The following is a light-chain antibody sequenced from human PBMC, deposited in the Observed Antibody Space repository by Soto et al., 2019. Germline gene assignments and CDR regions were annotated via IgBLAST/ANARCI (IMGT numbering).Light chain of an antibody. CDR2: ETS. CDR1: QSLGRR. J-gene: IGKJ2*01. V-gene: IGKV1-39*01. CDR3: QQSFGPPYT. Sequence: DIQMTQSPSSLSASVGDRVTISCRASQSLGRRLTWYQQKPGEAPKLLIYETSNLQNGVPSRFSGSGSKTDFTLTINSLQPEDFATYYCQQSFGPPYTFGQGTKLE.